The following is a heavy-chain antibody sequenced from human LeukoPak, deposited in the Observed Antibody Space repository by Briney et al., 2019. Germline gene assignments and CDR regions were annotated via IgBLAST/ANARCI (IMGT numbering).Heavy chain of an antibody. CDR2: IKQDGSEK. CDR3: ARESVAGYFDY. D-gene: IGHD6-19*01. Sequence: GGSLRLSCAASGFTLSSYGMSWVRQAPGKGLEWVANIKQDGSEKYYVDSVKGRFTISRDNAKNSLYLQMNSLRAEDTAVYYCARESVAGYFDYWGQGTLVTVSS. V-gene: IGHV3-7*03. J-gene: IGHJ4*02. CDR1: GFTLSSYG.